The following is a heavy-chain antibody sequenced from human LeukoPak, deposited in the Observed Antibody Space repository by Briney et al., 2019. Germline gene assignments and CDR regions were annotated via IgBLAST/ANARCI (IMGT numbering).Heavy chain of an antibody. CDR3: VRERAGPRGAFDI. CDR1: GIPFSANW. CDR2: IKQDGSEE. Sequence: PGGSLRLSCAASGIPFSANWMSWVRQAPGKALEWVANIKQDGSEEHYIVSVKGRFSISRDNARNSLFLQLNTLRVEDTAVYYCVRERAGPRGAFDIWGQGTMVTVSS. J-gene: IGHJ3*02. V-gene: IGHV3-7*01. D-gene: IGHD3-10*01.